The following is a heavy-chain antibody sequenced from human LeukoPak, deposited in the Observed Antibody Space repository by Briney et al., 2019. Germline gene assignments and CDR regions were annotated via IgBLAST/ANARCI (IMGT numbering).Heavy chain of an antibody. Sequence: PSETLSLTCTVSLGSISSGIYYWGWIRQPPGKGLEWLGSIHFSGANYYNPSLKSRVTISVDTSKNQFSLTLSSLTAADTAVYYCARQDSSGWYGSFDYWGQGILVTVSS. D-gene: IGHD6-19*01. V-gene: IGHV4-39*01. CDR1: LGSISSGIYY. J-gene: IGHJ4*02. CDR2: IHFSGAN. CDR3: ARQDSSGWYGSFDY.